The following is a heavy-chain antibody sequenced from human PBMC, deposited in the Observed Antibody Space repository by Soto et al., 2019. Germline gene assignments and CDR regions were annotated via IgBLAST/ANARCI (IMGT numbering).Heavy chain of an antibody. CDR3: ARDQGVAAAGITWFDP. J-gene: IGHJ5*02. Sequence: PSETLSLTCTVSGGSMNSYHWSWIRQPAGKGLERIGHIHSSGSTNYNPSLKSRVTMSVDTSKNQFSLRLMSVTAADTAVYYCARDQGVAAAGITWFDPWGQGSLVTVSS. D-gene: IGHD6-13*01. CDR1: GGSMNSYH. V-gene: IGHV4-4*07. CDR2: IHSSGST.